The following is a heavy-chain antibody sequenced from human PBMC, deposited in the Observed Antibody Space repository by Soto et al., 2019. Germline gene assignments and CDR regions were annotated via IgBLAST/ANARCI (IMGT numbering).Heavy chain of an antibody. Sequence: GASVKVSCKASGYTLTDYYIHWVRRAPGQGFEWMGWINPDSGGTKYAQKFQGRVTMTRDTPISTAYMEVSRLTSDDTATYYCARDGCSGGSCYSDYWGQGTLVTVSS. V-gene: IGHV1-2*02. CDR1: GYTLTDYY. D-gene: IGHD2-15*01. CDR2: INPDSGGT. J-gene: IGHJ4*02. CDR3: ARDGCSGGSCYSDY.